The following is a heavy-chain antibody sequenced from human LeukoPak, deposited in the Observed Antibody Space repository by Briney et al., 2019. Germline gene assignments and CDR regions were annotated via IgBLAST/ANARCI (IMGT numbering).Heavy chain of an antibody. CDR2: IYYSGST. V-gene: IGHV4-31*03. CDR1: GVSLSSAVYY. J-gene: IGHJ4*02. D-gene: IGHD2-15*01. Sequence: PSETLSLTCTVSGVSLSSAVYYWSWIRQHPGKGLEWIGYIYYSGSTYYSPSLKSRLTMTVDTSKNQFSLKLSSVTAADTAVYYCARDLGGGSFDFWGQGTLVTVSS. CDR3: ARDLGGGSFDF.